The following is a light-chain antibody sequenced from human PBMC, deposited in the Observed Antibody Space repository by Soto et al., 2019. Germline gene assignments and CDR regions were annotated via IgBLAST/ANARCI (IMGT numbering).Light chain of an antibody. J-gene: IGLJ1*01. CDR3: SSYTTAATYV. CDR1: SSDVGAYNY. V-gene: IGLV2-14*01. Sequence: QSALTQPASVSGSPGQTITISCTGTSSDVGAYNYVSWYQQYPGKAPNLLIYEVTYRPSGGSDRFSGSKSGNTASLAISGLQTDDEADYYCSSYTTAATYVFGSGTKLTV. CDR2: EVT.